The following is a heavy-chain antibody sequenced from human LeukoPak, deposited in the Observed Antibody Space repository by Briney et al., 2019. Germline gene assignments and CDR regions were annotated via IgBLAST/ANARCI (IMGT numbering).Heavy chain of an antibody. CDR1: GFTFSSYS. Sequence: GGSLRLSCAASGFTFSSYSMNWVRQAPGKGLEWVSYISSSSSTIYYADSVKGRFTISRDNAKNSLYLQMNSLRAEDTAVYYCARSHIAAAGPFDYWGQGTLVTVSS. CDR3: ARSHIAAAGPFDY. J-gene: IGHJ4*02. V-gene: IGHV3-48*01. CDR2: ISSSSSTI. D-gene: IGHD6-13*01.